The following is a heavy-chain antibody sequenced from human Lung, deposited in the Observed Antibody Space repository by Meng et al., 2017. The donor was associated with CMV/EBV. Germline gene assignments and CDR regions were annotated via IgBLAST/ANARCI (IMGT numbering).Heavy chain of an antibody. J-gene: IGHJ6*02. CDR2: IYSNENT. CDR3: AREQGYFSSKHYYYHLDV. CDR1: GFIVSDNY. D-gene: IGHD6-6*01. Sequence: GGSXRLXXAASGFIVSDNYMNWVRQAPGKGLEWISIIYSNENTYYADSVKGRFTISRDNSKNTLYLQMNSVRAEDTAVYYCAREQGYFSSKHYYYHLDVGXQGTXVTVSS. V-gene: IGHV3-53*01.